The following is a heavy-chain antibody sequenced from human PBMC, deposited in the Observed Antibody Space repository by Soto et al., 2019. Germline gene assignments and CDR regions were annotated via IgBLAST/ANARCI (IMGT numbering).Heavy chain of an antibody. Sequence: QLQLQESGPGLVKPSETLSLTCTVSGGSISSSSYYWGWIRQPPGKGLEWIGSIYYSGSTYYNPSLKSRVTIPVDTSKNQFSLKLSSVTAADTAVYYCARHTFGGVWGSYRLVWFDPWGQGTLVTVSS. J-gene: IGHJ5*02. CDR1: GGSISSSSYY. D-gene: IGHD3-16*02. V-gene: IGHV4-39*01. CDR3: ARHTFGGVWGSYRLVWFDP. CDR2: IYYSGST.